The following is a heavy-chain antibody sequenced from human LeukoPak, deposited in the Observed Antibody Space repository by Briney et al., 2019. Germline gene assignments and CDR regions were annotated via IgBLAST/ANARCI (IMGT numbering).Heavy chain of an antibody. J-gene: IGHJ4*02. D-gene: IGHD1-26*01. CDR3: IRGTVGAPGNDY. V-gene: IGHV3-74*01. CDR2: IDTDGSFT. CDR1: GFTFSSYW. Sequence: GGSPRLSCAASGFTFSSYWMHWVRQAPGKGLVWVSRIDTDGSFTSYADSVRGRFTISRDNAKNTLYLKMSSLRAEDTAVYYCIRGTVGAPGNDYWGQGTLVTVSS.